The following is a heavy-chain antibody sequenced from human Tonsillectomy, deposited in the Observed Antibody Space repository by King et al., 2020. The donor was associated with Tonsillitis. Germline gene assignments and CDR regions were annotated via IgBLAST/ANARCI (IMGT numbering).Heavy chain of an antibody. CDR1: GFTFSSYW. CDR2: IKQDGSGK. J-gene: IGHJ4*02. D-gene: IGHD5-12*01. CDR3: ARGRGYSGYNPF. V-gene: IGHV3-7*01. Sequence: VQLVESGGGLVQPGGSLRLSCAASGFTFSSYWMSWVRQAPRKGLDWVANIKQDGSGKNYVDSVKGRFTISRDNAKNSLYLQMNSLRAEDTAVYYCARGRGYSGYNPFWGQGTLVTVSS.